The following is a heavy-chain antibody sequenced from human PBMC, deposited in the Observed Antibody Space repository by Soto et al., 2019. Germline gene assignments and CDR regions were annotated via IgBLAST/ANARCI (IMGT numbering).Heavy chain of an antibody. J-gene: IGHJ4*02. CDR3: AKDDGQQLVQY. Sequence: GGSLRLPCAASGFTFSSYAMSWVRQAPGKGLEWVSAISGSGGSTYYADSVKGRFTISRDNSKNTLYLQMNSLRAEDTAVYYCAKDDGQQLVQYWGQGTLVTVSS. D-gene: IGHD6-13*01. CDR1: GFTFSSYA. CDR2: ISGSGGST. V-gene: IGHV3-23*01.